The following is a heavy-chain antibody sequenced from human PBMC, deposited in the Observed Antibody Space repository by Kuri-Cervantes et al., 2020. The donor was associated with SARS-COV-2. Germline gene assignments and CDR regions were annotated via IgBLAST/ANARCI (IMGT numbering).Heavy chain of an antibody. CDR2: IFYSGST. CDR3: ARQRDSQFDY. Sequence: GSLRLSCTVSGGSININGYFWGWIRQSPGKGLEWIGSIFYSGSTSYNPSLGSRGTISIDTSRNLFSLSLSSVTAADTSLYFCARQRDSQFDYWGQGTPVTVSS. CDR1: GGSININGYF. V-gene: IGHV4-39*01. J-gene: IGHJ4*02. D-gene: IGHD3-22*01.